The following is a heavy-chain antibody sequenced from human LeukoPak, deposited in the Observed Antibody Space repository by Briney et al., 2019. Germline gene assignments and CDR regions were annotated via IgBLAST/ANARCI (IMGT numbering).Heavy chain of an antibody. CDR3: ARGAEYCSGGSCYLILDY. Sequence: KPSETLSLTCTVSGGSISSYHWSWIRQPAGKGLEWIGRIYTSGSTNYNPSLKSRVTMSVDTSKNQFSLKLSSVTAADTAVYYCARGAEYCSGGSCYLILDYWGQGTLVTVSS. J-gene: IGHJ4*02. CDR2: IYTSGST. CDR1: GGSISSYH. V-gene: IGHV4-4*07. D-gene: IGHD2-15*01.